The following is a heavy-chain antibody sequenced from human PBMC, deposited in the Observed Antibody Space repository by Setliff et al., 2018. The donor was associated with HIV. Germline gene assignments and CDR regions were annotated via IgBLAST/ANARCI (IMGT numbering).Heavy chain of an antibody. CDR3: ATSPRGTYYDILTGLPRGYFDP. Sequence: GASVKVSCKASGVTFRRFAFSWVRQAPGQGLEWMGGIIPIYGTVNYAQKFQGRVTITADESTTTAYMELSSLRSEDTAVYYCATSPRGTYYDILTGLPRGYFDPWGQGTQVTVSS. CDR1: GVTFRRFA. CDR2: IIPIYGTV. D-gene: IGHD3-9*01. V-gene: IGHV1-69*13. J-gene: IGHJ5*02.